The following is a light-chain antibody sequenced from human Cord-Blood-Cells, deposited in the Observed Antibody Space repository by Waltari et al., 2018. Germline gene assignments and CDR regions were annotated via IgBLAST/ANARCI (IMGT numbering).Light chain of an antibody. J-gene: IGLJ1*01. Sequence: QSALTQPPSASGSPGQSVTISCTGTSSDVGGYNYVSWYQQHPGKAPKPMIYEVSKRPSGVPDRVSGSKSGNTASLTVSGLQAEDEADYYCSSYAGSNNVFGTGTKVTVL. CDR3: SSYAGSNNV. V-gene: IGLV2-8*01. CDR2: EVS. CDR1: SSDVGGYNY.